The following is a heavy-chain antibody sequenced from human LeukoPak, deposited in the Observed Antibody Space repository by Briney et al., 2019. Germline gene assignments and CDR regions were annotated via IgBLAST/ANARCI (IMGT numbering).Heavy chain of an antibody. Sequence: PSETLSLTCAVSGGSISSSNLWTWVREPPGKGLELTGEMYDSGRTNYNPSLKSRVTISGDKSKNKFSLKLSSVTAADTAIYYCARGPVIAVTGWGPWELPPAGHDYWGQGTLVTVSS. J-gene: IGHJ4*02. CDR1: GGSISSSNL. V-gene: IGHV4-4*02. D-gene: IGHD6-19*01. CDR3: ARGPVIAVTGWGPWELPPAGHDY. CDR2: MYDSGRT.